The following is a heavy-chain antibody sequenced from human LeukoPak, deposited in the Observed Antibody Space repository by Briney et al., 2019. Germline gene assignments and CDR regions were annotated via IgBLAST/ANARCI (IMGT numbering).Heavy chain of an antibody. D-gene: IGHD2/OR15-2a*01. CDR2: INHSGST. J-gene: IGHJ3*02. CDR3: ARHPVIKAFDI. V-gene: IGHV4-34*01. CDR1: GGSFSGYY. Sequence: SETLSLTCAVYGGSFSGYYWSWIRQPPGKGLEWIGEINHSGSTNYNPSLKSRVTISVDTSKNQFSLKPSSVTAADTAVYYCARHPVIKAFDIWGQGTMVTVSS.